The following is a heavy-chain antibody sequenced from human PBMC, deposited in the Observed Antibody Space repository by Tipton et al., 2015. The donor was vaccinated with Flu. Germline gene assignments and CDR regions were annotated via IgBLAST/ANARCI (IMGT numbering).Heavy chain of an antibody. V-gene: IGHV3-7*01. Sequence: SGVDVSNSYMSWVRRAPGKGLEWVANIKQDGSEKYYVDSVKGRVTISRDNAKNSVYLQMNSLRAEDTAVYYCARAMDVWGKGTTVTVSS. J-gene: IGHJ6*03. CDR2: IKQDGSEK. CDR3: ARAMDV. CDR1: GVDVSNSY.